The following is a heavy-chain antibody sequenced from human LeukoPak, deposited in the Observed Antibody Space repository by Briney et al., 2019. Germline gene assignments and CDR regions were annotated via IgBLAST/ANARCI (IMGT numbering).Heavy chain of an antibody. CDR3: ARSPTFRGWFDP. J-gene: IGHJ5*02. CDR1: GFSFSTYN. D-gene: IGHD2/OR15-2a*01. CDR2: ITSGSSYI. Sequence: GGSLRLSCAASGFSFSTYNMNWVRQAPGQRLEWVSSITSGSSYIYYADSVKGRFTISRDNAKNSLYLQVNSLRAEDTAVYYCARSPTFRGWFDPWGQGTLVTVSS. V-gene: IGHV3-21*01.